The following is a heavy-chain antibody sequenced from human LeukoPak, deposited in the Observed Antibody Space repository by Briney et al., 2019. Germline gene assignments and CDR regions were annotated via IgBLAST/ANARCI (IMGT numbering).Heavy chain of an antibody. CDR1: GYSFTNYY. Sequence: ASVKVSCKASGYSFTNYYIYWVRQAPGQGLEWMGLTNPSGTTSYAQKFQGRVTMTKDTSTNTVYMELSSLRSEDTAVYYCARGLPATFDYWGQGTLVTVSS. J-gene: IGHJ4*02. CDR3: ARGLPATFDY. D-gene: IGHD2-2*01. CDR2: TNPSGTT. V-gene: IGHV1-46*03.